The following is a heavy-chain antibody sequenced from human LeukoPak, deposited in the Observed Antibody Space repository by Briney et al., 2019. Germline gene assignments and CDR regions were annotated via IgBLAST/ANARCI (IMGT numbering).Heavy chain of an antibody. CDR1: GGSFSGYY. D-gene: IGHD1-20*01. V-gene: IGHV4-34*01. Sequence: SETLSLTCAVYGGSFSGYYWSWIRQPPGKGLEWIGEINHSGSTNYNPSLKSRVTISVDTSKNQFSLKLSSVTAADTAVYYCARGPGITGTTGDYWGQGTLVTVSS. CDR2: INHSGST. CDR3: ARGPGITGTTGDY. J-gene: IGHJ4*02.